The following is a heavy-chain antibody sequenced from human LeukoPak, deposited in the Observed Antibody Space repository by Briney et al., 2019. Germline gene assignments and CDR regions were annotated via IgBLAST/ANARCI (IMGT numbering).Heavy chain of an antibody. J-gene: IGHJ4*02. V-gene: IGHV3-23*01. CDR1: GFTFSSYG. CDR3: AKGKWELIIYDFDY. CDR2: ISGGGGNT. Sequence: PGVPLTLSCAASGFTFSSYGMRWLRQAPGRGGEGVTAISGGGGNTDRADSVRGLLTLSRDNSKNTLYLQMNSRRAEDMAVYYCAKGKWELIIYDFDYWGQGTLVTVSS. D-gene: IGHD1-26*01.